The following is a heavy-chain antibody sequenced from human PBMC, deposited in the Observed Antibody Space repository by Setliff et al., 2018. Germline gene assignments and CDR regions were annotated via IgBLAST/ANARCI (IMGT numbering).Heavy chain of an antibody. V-gene: IGHV4-39*07. CDR3: ARERMYYNFWSGYSDY. J-gene: IGHJ4*02. CDR2: MSYTGST. D-gene: IGHD3-3*01. Sequence: KPSETLSLTCTVSGGSISSSSYFWGWIRQPPGKGLEWIGSMSYTGSTYYNPSLKSRVTISVDTSKNQFSLKLSSVTAADTAVYYCARERMYYNFWSGYSDYWGQGTLVTVSS. CDR1: GGSISSSSYF.